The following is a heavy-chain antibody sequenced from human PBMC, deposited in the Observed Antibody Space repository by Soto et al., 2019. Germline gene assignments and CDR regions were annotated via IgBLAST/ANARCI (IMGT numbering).Heavy chain of an antibody. Sequence: ESLKISCVASGFTFSTYGMTWVRQSAGKGLEWVSATSGSGSATYYADSVKGRFTISRDNLDNILYLEMNSLRAEDTAIYYCAKGLHYDFWSGYSHHFDSWGQGTQVTVSS. J-gene: IGHJ4*02. CDR2: TSGSGSAT. D-gene: IGHD3-3*01. V-gene: IGHV3-23*01. CDR1: GFTFSTYG. CDR3: AKGLHYDFWSGYSHHFDS.